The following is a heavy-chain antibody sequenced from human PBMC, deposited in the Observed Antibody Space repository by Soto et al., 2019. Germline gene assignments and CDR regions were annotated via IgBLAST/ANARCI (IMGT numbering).Heavy chain of an antibody. CDR1: GFTFSSYS. V-gene: IGHV3-21*01. D-gene: IGHD3-3*01. J-gene: IGHJ6*04. Sequence: PGRSLRLSGAPSGFTFSSYSMNCVSQAPVKGLEWVSSISSSSSYIYYADSVKGRFTISRDNAKNSLYLQMNSLIAEDTAVYYCVRVDSDFWSGYYTNYYGMDVWGEGTTVTVSS. CDR2: ISSSSSYI. CDR3: VRVDSDFWSGYYTNYYGMDV.